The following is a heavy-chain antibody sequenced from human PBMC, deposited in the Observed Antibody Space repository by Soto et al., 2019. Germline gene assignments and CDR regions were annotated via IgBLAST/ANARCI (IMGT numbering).Heavy chain of an antibody. CDR3: AKERGYNDGYDAMDV. Sequence: EVQLLESGGGLVQPGGSLRLSCAASGFTFSSYAMSWVRQAPGKVLEWVSGISGSGGSTYYADSVKGRFTISRDNSKNTLHLQTNSLRSEDTAVYYWAKERGYNDGYDAMDVWGQGTTVTVSS. CDR2: ISGSGGST. J-gene: IGHJ6*02. CDR1: GFTFSSYA. V-gene: IGHV3-23*01. D-gene: IGHD1-1*01.